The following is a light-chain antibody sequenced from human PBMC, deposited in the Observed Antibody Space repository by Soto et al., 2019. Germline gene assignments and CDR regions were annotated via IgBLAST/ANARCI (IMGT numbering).Light chain of an antibody. V-gene: IGLV2-18*02. J-gene: IGLJ2*01. CDR3: CSYRSGSTPQVV. Sequence: QSVLTQPPSVSGSPGQSVTISCTGTSSDIISDDRVSWYQQTPGTAPKLMIYEVTNRPSGVPDRFSGSQSGNTASLTISGLQAEDEADYYCCSYRSGSTPQVVFGGGTKLTVL. CDR2: EVT. CDR1: SSDIISDDR.